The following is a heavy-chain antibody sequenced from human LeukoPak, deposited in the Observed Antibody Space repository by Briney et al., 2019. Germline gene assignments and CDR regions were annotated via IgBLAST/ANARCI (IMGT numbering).Heavy chain of an antibody. CDR1: GGSISSYY. D-gene: IGHD3-10*01. V-gene: IGHV4-59*01. CDR3: ARVQSFSGSYFNDAFDI. Sequence: KPSETLSLTCTVSGGSISSYYWSWIRQPPGKGLEWIGYIYYSGSTNYNPSLKSRVTISVDTSKNQFSLKLSSVTAADTAVYYCARVQSFSGSYFNDAFDIWGQGTMVTVSS. J-gene: IGHJ3*02. CDR2: IYYSGST.